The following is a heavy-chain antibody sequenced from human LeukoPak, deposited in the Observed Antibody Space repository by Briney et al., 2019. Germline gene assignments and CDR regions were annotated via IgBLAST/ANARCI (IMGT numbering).Heavy chain of an antibody. CDR2: ISYDGSNK. CDR3: AKMAGDSSGYYSFDY. Sequence: GGSLRLSRAASGFTFSSYGMHWVRQAPGEGLEWVAVISYDGSNKYYADSVKGRFTISRDNSKNTLYLQMNSLRAEDTAVYYCAKMAGDSSGYYSFDYWGQGTLVTVSS. D-gene: IGHD3-22*01. V-gene: IGHV3-30*18. J-gene: IGHJ4*02. CDR1: GFTFSSYG.